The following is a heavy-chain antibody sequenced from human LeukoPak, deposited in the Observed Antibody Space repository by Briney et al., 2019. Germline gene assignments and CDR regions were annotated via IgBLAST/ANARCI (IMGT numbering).Heavy chain of an antibody. CDR1: GFTFSSYW. CDR3: ARIDRGSIAAAGTDY. CDR2: IKQDGSEK. D-gene: IGHD6-13*01. J-gene: IGHJ4*02. V-gene: IGHV3-7*01. Sequence: GGSLRLSCAASGFTFSSYWMSWVRQAPGKGLEWVANIKQDGSEKYYVDSVKGRFTISRDNAKNSLYLQMNSLRAEDTAVYYCARIDRGSIAAAGTDYWGQGTLVTVSS.